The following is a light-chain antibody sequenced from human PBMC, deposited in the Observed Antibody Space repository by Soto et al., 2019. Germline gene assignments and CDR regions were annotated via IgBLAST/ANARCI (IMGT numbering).Light chain of an antibody. Sequence: EIVMTQSPATLSVSPGERVTLSCRASKSVTSNLAWYQQIPGQAPRLLIYGASTRATGIPARFSGSGSGTEFTLTISNLQSEDFAVYYCQQYSNWPSFTFGQGTRLEIK. CDR2: GAS. V-gene: IGKV3-15*01. CDR1: KSVTSN. CDR3: QQYSNWPSFT. J-gene: IGKJ5*01.